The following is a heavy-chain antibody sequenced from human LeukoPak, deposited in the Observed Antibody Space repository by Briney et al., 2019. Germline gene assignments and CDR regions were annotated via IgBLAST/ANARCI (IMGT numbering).Heavy chain of an antibody. CDR3: ASVGIKAAVPSDY. J-gene: IGHJ4*02. V-gene: IGHV4-30-4*07. Sequence: SETLSLTCTVSGGSISRGYYYWAWIRQPPGKGLEWVGYIYFSGSTYYNPSLKGRATISLDTSKSRFSLKMTSVTAADTAVYFCASVGIKAAVPSDYWGQGTLVTVSS. D-gene: IGHD6-13*01. CDR2: IYFSGST. CDR1: GGSISRGYYY.